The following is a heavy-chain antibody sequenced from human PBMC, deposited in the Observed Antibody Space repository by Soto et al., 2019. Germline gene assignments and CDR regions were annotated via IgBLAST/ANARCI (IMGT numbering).Heavy chain of an antibody. D-gene: IGHD3-3*01. Sequence: ASVKVSCKASGGTFSSYTISWVRQAPGQGLEWMGRIIPILGIANYAQKFQGRVTITADKSTSTAYMELSSLRSEDTAVYYCAREEYSYDFWSGPIGDWGQGTLVTVSS. J-gene: IGHJ4*02. V-gene: IGHV1-69*04. CDR2: IIPILGIA. CDR1: GGTFSSYT. CDR3: AREEYSYDFWSGPIGD.